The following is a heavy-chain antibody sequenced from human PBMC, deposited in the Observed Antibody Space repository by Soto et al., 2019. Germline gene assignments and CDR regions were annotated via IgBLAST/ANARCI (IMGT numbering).Heavy chain of an antibody. J-gene: IGHJ4*02. CDR2: IIPIFGTA. Sequence: SVKVSCKASGGTFSSYAISRVRQAPGQGLEWMGGIIPIFGTANYAQKFQGRVTITADESTSTAYMELSSLRSEDTAVYYCARDSSPGPPNYYFDYWGQGTLVTVSS. V-gene: IGHV1-69*13. D-gene: IGHD6-13*01. CDR1: GGTFSSYA. CDR3: ARDSSPGPPNYYFDY.